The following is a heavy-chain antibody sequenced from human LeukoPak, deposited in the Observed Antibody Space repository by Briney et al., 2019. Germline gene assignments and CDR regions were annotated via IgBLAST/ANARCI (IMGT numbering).Heavy chain of an antibody. Sequence: GGSLRLSCAASGITFDDYGMHWVRQAPGKGLEWVSGISWNSGSIGYADSVKGRFTISRDNSKNTLYLQMNSLRAEDTAVYYCAKSSPKYYFDYWGQGTLVTVSS. CDR3: AKSSPKYYFDY. J-gene: IGHJ4*02. CDR1: GITFDDYG. V-gene: IGHV3-9*01. CDR2: ISWNSGSI.